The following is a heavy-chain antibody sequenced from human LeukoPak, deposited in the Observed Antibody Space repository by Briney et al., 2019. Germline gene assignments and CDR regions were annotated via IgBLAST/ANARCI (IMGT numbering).Heavy chain of an antibody. CDR1: GFTFDDYG. Sequence: GGSLRLSCAASGFTFDDYGMNWVRLVPGKGLEWFSAISGSGSYTDYADSVKGRFTISKDISKNTLYMRMSSLRAEDAAVYYCAKRRYDSSGHFDSWGQGTLVTVSS. D-gene: IGHD3-22*01. CDR3: AKRRYDSSGHFDS. V-gene: IGHV3-23*01. J-gene: IGHJ4*02. CDR2: ISGSGSYT.